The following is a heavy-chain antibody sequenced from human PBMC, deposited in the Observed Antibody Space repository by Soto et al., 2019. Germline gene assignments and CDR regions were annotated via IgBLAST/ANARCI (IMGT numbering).Heavy chain of an antibody. CDR2: IYRGGDI. CDR3: ARDRRDGDTI. V-gene: IGHV3-66*01. Sequence: EVQVVESGGGLVQPGGSLRLSCAASGFSVSSYYMSWFRQAPGKGLEWVSVIYRGGDIYYADSVQGRFTTSRDISRNSLELQMNSLRVEDTAVYYCARDRRDGDTIWGQGAVVTVSS. J-gene: IGHJ4*02. D-gene: IGHD3-3*01. CDR1: GFSVSSYY.